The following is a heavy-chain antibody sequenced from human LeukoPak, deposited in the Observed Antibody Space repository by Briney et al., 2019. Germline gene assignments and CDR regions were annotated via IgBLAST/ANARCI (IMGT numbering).Heavy chain of an antibody. D-gene: IGHD3-10*01. J-gene: IGHJ5*02. CDR1: GYTFTSHG. V-gene: IGHV1-18*01. CDR3: ARVITMVRGVMDGPNWFDP. CDR2: ISTYNGNT. Sequence: ASVKVSCKASGYTFTSHGISWVRQAPGQGLEWMGWISTYNGNTNYAQKLQGRVSMTTDTSTSTAYMDLRSLRSDDTAVYYCARVITMVRGVMDGPNWFDPWGQGTLVTVSS.